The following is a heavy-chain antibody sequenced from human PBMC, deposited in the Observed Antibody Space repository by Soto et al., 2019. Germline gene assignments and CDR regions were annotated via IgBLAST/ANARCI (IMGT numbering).Heavy chain of an antibody. CDR1: SGSFSGYY. J-gene: IGHJ4*02. D-gene: IGHD1-20*01. Sequence: SDTLSLTCAVYSGSFSGYYCIWILHPPGKGLEWIGEINHSGSTNYNPSLKSRVTISVDTSKNQFSLKLSSVTAADTAVYYCARGGNWNENEIDYWGQGTLVTVSS. V-gene: IGHV4-34*01. CDR2: INHSGST. CDR3: ARGGNWNENEIDY.